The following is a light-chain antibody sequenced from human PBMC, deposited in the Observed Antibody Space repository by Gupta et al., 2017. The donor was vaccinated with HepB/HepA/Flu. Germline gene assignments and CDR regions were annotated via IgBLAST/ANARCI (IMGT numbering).Light chain of an antibody. CDR2: VAS. CDR1: QDISNW. Sequence: DIQMTQSPSSLSASVGDRVTITCRASQDISNWLVWYQQKPGKAPKSLIYVASRVQSGVPSRFSGSGSGTDFTLTISSRQPEDFATYYCQQYISSPITFGGGTKVEIK. J-gene: IGKJ4*01. CDR3: QQYISSPIT. V-gene: IGKV1D-16*01.